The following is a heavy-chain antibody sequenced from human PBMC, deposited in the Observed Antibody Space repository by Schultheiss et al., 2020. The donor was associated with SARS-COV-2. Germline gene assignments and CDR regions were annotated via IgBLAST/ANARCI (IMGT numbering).Heavy chain of an antibody. CDR1: GFTFSSYS. Sequence: GGSLRLSCAASGFTFSSYSMNWVRQAPGKGLEWVSSISSSGSTIYYADSVKGRFTISRDNAKNSLYLQMNSLRAEDTAVYYCARSDYYDSSGSPDYWGQGTLVTVSS. CDR3: ARSDYYDSSGSPDY. D-gene: IGHD3-22*01. J-gene: IGHJ4*02. CDR2: ISSSGSTI. V-gene: IGHV3-21*01.